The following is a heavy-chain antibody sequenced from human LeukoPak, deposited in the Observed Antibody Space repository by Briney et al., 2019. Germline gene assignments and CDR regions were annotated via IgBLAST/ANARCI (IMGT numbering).Heavy chain of an antibody. J-gene: IGHJ4*02. CDR1: GGSISNYY. D-gene: IGHD3-22*01. V-gene: IGHV4-59*01. Sequence: PSETLSLTCTVSGGSISNYYWSWIRQPPGKGLEWIGYIYYSGSTNYNPSLKSRVTISVDTSKNQFSLKLSSVTAADTAVYYCAGTYYYDSSGASGGSFDYWGQGTLVTVSS. CDR3: AGTYYYDSSGASGGSFDY. CDR2: IYYSGST.